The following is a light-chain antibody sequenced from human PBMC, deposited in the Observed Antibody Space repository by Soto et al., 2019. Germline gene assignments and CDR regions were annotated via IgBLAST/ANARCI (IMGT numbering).Light chain of an antibody. J-gene: IGKJ2*01. V-gene: IGKV4-1*01. CDR1: QSVLYSSNNKND. CDR3: QQYYSPPYT. CDR2: WAS. Sequence: DIVMTQSPDSLAVSLGERATINCKSSQSVLYSSNNKNDLGWYQQKPGQPPKLLIYWASTRDSGIPDRFSGSGSGTDFTLTITSLQAEDVAVYYCQQYYSPPYTFGQGTKLEIK.